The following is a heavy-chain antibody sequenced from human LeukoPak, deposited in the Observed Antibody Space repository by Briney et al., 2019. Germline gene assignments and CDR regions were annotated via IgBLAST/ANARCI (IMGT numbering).Heavy chain of an antibody. CDR3: ARGRSTMVRGVQHP. V-gene: IGHV1-8*03. Sequence: GASVKVSCKASGYTFTSYDINWVRQATGQGLEWMGWMNPNSGNTGYAQKFQGRVTITRNTSISTAYMELSSLRSEDTAVYYCARGRSTMVRGVQHPWGQGTLVTVSS. J-gene: IGHJ5*02. CDR1: GYTFTSYD. CDR2: MNPNSGNT. D-gene: IGHD3-10*01.